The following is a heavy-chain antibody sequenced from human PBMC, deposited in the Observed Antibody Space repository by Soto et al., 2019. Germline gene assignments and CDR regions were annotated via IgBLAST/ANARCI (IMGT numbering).Heavy chain of an antibody. CDR2: INPSGGST. Sequence: ASVKVSCKASGYTFTSYYMHWVRQAPGQGLEWMGIINPSGGSTSYAQKFQGRVTMTRDTSTSTVYMELSSLRSEDTAVYYCARDILPNSSGDYLSPRLPPARLAPAPRDYWGQGTLVTVSS. J-gene: IGHJ4*02. CDR3: ARDILPNSSGDYLSPRLPPARLAPAPRDY. CDR1: GYTFTSYY. V-gene: IGHV1-46*03. D-gene: IGHD4-17*01.